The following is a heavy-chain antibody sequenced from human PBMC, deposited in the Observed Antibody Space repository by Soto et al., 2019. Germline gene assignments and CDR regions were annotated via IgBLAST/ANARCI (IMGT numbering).Heavy chain of an antibody. D-gene: IGHD2-21*01. Sequence: QVQLVQSGAEVKKPGASVRVSCKASGYTFTNHGFTWVRQAPGQGLEWMGWITPYNGNTRYPQKLQGRVTMTIDTSTSTTYMELRSLTSDDTAVYYCARGLWQQRVPHDAFDIWGQGTMVTVSS. CDR1: GYTFTNHG. CDR3: ARGLWQQRVPHDAFDI. J-gene: IGHJ3*02. CDR2: ITPYNGNT. V-gene: IGHV1-18*01.